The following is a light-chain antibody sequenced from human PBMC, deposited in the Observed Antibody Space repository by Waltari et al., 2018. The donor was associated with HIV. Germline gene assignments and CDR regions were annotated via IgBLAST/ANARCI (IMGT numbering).Light chain of an antibody. CDR1: SSYVDTF. CDR2: NVH. J-gene: IGLJ1*01. Sequence: SVSGSPGQSLTISCTGTSSYVDTFVSWYQQHPAQAPHVIIYNVHNRPSGVPDRVSGAKSGNTAFLTISGLHADDEDEYHCCSHAGNFIFAFGTGPKVTVL. V-gene: IGLV2-11*01. CDR3: CSHAGNFIFA.